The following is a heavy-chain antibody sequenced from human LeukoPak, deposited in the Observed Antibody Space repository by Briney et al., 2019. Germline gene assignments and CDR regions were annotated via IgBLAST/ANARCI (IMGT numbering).Heavy chain of an antibody. CDR3: ARGWQHLTY. J-gene: IGHJ4*02. V-gene: IGHV3-21*01. CDR1: GFTFSSYA. D-gene: IGHD4-23*01. Sequence: GGSLRLSCAASGFTFSSYAMSWVRQTPGKGLEWVSSISITSNYIYYADSLKGRFTISRDNAKNSLYLQMNSLRAEDTAVYYCARGWQHLTYWGQGTLVTVSS. CDR2: ISITSNYI.